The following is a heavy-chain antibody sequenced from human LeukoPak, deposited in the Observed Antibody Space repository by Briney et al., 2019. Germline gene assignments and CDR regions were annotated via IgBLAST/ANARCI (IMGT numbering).Heavy chain of an antibody. D-gene: IGHD3-10*01. J-gene: IGHJ6*03. V-gene: IGHV3-21*04. CDR3: ATSYGSGSYRFYYYYYMDV. CDR2: ITSSSIYT. Sequence: GGSLRLSCAASGFTFSTYNMNWVRQAPGKGLEWVSSITSSSIYTFYADSVKGRFTISRDNAKNSLYLQMNSLRAEDTAVYYCATSYGSGSYRFYYYYYMDVWGKGTTVTISS. CDR1: GFTFSTYN.